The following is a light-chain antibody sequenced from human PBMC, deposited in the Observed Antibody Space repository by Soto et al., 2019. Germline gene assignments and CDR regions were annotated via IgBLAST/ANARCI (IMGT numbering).Light chain of an antibody. V-gene: IGKV1-39*01. CDR1: QSISSY. J-gene: IGKJ5*01. CDR3: HQSYSAPRVT. Sequence: DIQMTQSPSSLSASVGDRVTITCRASQSISSYLNWYQQKPGKAPKLLIYAASSLQSGVPSRFSGSGSGTDFTLTISRLQPEDFATYYCHQSYSAPRVTFGQGTRLQIK. CDR2: AAS.